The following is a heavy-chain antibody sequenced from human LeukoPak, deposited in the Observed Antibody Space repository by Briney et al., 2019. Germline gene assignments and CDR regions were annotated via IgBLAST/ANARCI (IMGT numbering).Heavy chain of an antibody. Sequence: GASVKVSCKASGGTFSSYAIGWVRQAPGQGLEWMGRIIPILGIANYAQKFQGRVTITADKSTSTAYMELSSLRSEDTAVYYCASSVQYQLLYDHWFDPWGQGTLVTVSS. D-gene: IGHD2-2*02. V-gene: IGHV1-69*04. CDR2: IIPILGIA. CDR3: ASSVQYQLLYDHWFDP. CDR1: GGTFSSYA. J-gene: IGHJ5*02.